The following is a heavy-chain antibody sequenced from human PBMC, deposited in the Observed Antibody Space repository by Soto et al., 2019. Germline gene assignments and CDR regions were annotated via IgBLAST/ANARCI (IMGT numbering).Heavy chain of an antibody. CDR1: GYTFTGYY. CDR2: INPNSGGT. V-gene: IGHV1-2*02. CDR3: ARDVGIGVEMATT. Sequence: ASVKVSCKASGYTFTGYYMHWVRQAPGQGFEWMGWINPNSGGTNYAQKFQGRITMTRDTSISTAYMELSRLRSDDTAVYYCARDVGIGVEMATTWGQGTLVTVS. J-gene: IGHJ5*02. D-gene: IGHD1-26*01.